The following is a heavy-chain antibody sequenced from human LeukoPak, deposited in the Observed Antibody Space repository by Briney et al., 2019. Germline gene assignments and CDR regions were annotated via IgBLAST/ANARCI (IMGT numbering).Heavy chain of an antibody. CDR1: GYTLTELS. CDR2: FDPEDGET. V-gene: IGHV1-24*01. CDR3: ARTCGSYPCSYYYGMDV. Sequence: GASVKVSCKVSGYTLTELSMHWVRQAPGKGLEWMGGFDPEDGETIYAQKFQGRVTMTTDTSTSTAYMELRSLRSDDTAVFYCARTCGSYPCSYYYGMDVWGQGTTVTVSS. J-gene: IGHJ6*02. D-gene: IGHD1-26*01.